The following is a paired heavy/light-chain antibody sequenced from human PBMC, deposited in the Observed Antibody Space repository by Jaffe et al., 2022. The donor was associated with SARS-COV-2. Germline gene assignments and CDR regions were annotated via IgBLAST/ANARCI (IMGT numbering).Heavy chain of an antibody. J-gene: IGHJ4*02. Sequence: QLQLQESGPGLVKSSETLSLTCTVSGDSISNTNYYWGWIRQPPEKGLEWIGMIYSSGSTYYNPSLKSRVTISVDTSKNQFSLKVTSVTAADSAVYYCARQSYYHSSGSVPIDSWGQGTLVTVSS. CDR3: ARQSYYHSSGSVPIDS. D-gene: IGHD3-22*01. CDR2: IYSSGST. CDR1: GDSISNTNYY. V-gene: IGHV4-39*01.
Light chain of an antibody. CDR1: SSDVGGYDY. Sequence: QSALTQPRSVSGSPGQSVTISCTGASSDVGGYDYVSWYQQHPDKAPKLMIYDVTKRPSGVPGRFSGSKSGNTASMTISGLQAEDEADYYCSSYAGSYSWVFGGGTKVTVL. V-gene: IGLV2-11*01. J-gene: IGLJ3*02. CDR3: SSYAGSYSWV. CDR2: DVT.